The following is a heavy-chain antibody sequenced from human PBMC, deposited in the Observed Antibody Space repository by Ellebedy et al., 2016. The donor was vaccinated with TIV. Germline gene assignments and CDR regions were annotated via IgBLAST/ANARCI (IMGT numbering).Heavy chain of an antibody. V-gene: IGHV4-34*01. J-gene: IGHJ5*02. D-gene: IGHD6-13*01. CDR3: ARHPDSSNWYMVWWFDP. CDR1: GGSFSGYY. CDR2: INHSGST. Sequence: MPSETLSLTCAVYGGSFSGYYWSWIRQPPGKGLEWIGEINHSGSTNYNPSLKSRVTISVDTPKNQFSLKLSSVTAADTAVYYCARHPDSSNWYMVWWFDPWGQGTLVTVSS.